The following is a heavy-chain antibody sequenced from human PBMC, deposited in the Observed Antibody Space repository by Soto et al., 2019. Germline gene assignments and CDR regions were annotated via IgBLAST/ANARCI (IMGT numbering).Heavy chain of an antibody. Sequence: SETLSLTCTVSGGSISSGGYYWSWIRQHPGKGLEWIGYIYYSGSTYYSPSLKSRVTISVDTSKNQFSLKLSSVTAADTAVYYCAREMTTPTDYYYYYMDVWGKGTTVTVSS. CDR1: GGSISSGGYY. V-gene: IGHV4-31*03. CDR3: AREMTTPTDYYYYYMDV. J-gene: IGHJ6*03. CDR2: IYYSGST.